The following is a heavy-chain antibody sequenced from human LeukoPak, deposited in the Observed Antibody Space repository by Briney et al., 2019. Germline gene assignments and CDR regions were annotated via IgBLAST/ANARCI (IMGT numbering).Heavy chain of an antibody. CDR1: GFTFSSYS. D-gene: IGHD6-19*01. CDR3: ARGPHSSDPNI. V-gene: IGHV3-21*01. Sequence: GGSLRLSCAASGFTFSSYSMNWVRQAPGKGLEWVSSISSGSSYIYYADSVKGRFTISRDNAKNSLYLQMNSLRAEDTAVYYCARGPHSSDPNIWGQGTMVTVSS. J-gene: IGHJ3*02. CDR2: ISSGSSYI.